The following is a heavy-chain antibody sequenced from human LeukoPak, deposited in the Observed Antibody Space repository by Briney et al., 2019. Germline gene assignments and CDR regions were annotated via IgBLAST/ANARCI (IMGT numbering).Heavy chain of an antibody. D-gene: IGHD3-10*01. Sequence: ASVKVSCKTSGYSFTGYFMHWVRQAPGQGLEWMGWINPNSGDTKYAQRFQGRVTVTRDTSINTAYMELRRLTSDDTAVYYCARVPSMIRGVVNYGMDAWGQGTTVTVSS. CDR3: ARVPSMIRGVVNYGMDA. V-gene: IGHV1-2*02. CDR2: INPNSGDT. J-gene: IGHJ6*02. CDR1: GYSFTGYF.